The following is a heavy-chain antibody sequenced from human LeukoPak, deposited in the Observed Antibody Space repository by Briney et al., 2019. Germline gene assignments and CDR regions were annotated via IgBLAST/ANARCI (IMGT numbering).Heavy chain of an antibody. V-gene: IGHV3-30*02. CDR1: GFTFSSYG. D-gene: IGHD2-15*01. J-gene: IGHJ4*02. Sequence: GGSLRLSCAASGFTFSSYGMHWVRQAPGKGLEWVAFIRYYGSNKYYADSVKGRFTISRDNSKNTLYLQMNSLRAEDTAVYYCAKTGSGGSCYSGRDGGFDYWGQGTLVTVSS. CDR2: IRYYGSNK. CDR3: AKTGSGGSCYSGRDGGFDY.